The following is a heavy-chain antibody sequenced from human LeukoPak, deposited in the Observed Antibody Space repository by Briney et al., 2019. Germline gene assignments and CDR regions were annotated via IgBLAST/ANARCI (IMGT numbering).Heavy chain of an antibody. V-gene: IGHV1-2*02. J-gene: IGHJ4*02. Sequence: GASVKVSCKASGYTFTGYYMHWVRQAPGQGLEWMGWINPNSGGTNYAQKFQGRVTMTRGTSISTAYMELSRLRADDTAVYYCANVRFGEMTFDYWGQGTLVTVSS. D-gene: IGHD3-10*01. CDR3: ANVRFGEMTFDY. CDR2: INPNSGGT. CDR1: GYTFTGYY.